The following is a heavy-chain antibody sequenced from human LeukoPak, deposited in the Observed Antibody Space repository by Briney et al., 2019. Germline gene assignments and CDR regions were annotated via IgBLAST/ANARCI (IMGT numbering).Heavy chain of an antibody. CDR3: ASSISGYGNFDY. V-gene: IGHV4-4*07. D-gene: IGHD5-12*01. CDR1: GGSISSYY. Sequence: SETLSLTCTVSGGSISSYYWSWIRQPAGKGLEWIGRIHTSGSTNYNPSLKSRVTMSVDTSKNQFSLKLSSVTAADTAVYYCASSISGYGNFDYCGQGTLVTVSS. CDR2: IHTSGST. J-gene: IGHJ4*02.